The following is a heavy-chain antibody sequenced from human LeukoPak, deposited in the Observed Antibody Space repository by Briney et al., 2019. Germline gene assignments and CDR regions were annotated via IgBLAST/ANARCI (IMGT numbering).Heavy chain of an antibody. CDR1: GYTLTELS. Sequence: ASVKVSCKVSGYTLTELSMHWVRQAPGKGLEWMGGFDPEDGETIYAQKFQGRVTMTEDTSTDTAYMELSSLRSDDTAVYYCARDYRVGYSYGYSDWFDPWGQGTLVTVSS. CDR3: ARDYRVGYSYGYSDWFDP. J-gene: IGHJ5*02. CDR2: FDPEDGET. D-gene: IGHD5-18*01. V-gene: IGHV1-24*01.